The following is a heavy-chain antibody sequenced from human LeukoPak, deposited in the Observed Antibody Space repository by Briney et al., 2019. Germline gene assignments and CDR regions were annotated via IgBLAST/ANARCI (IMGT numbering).Heavy chain of an antibody. D-gene: IGHD2-2*01. V-gene: IGHV3-21*01. CDR2: ISSSSSYI. CDR1: GFSFSSYS. CDR3: ARGAVGVVVPAAQARFDP. J-gene: IGHJ5*02. Sequence: PGGSLRLSRAASGFSFSSYSMNWVRQAPGQGLEWVSSISSSSSYIYYADSVKGRFTISRDNAKNSLYLQMNSLRAEDTAVYYCARGAVGVVVPAAQARFDPWGQGTLVTVSS.